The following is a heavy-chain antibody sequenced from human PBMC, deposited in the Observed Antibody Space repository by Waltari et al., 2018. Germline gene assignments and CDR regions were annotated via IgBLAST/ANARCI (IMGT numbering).Heavy chain of an antibody. CDR2: INHSGSP. D-gene: IGHD2-2*01. V-gene: IGHV4-34*01. CDR1: GGSFSGYY. CDR3: ARGYCSNTSCYLYYFDY. Sequence: QVQLQQWGAGLLKPSETLSLPCAVYGGSFSGYYWSWIRQSPGKGLEWIGEINHSGSPNYNPSLKSRVTISVDTSKKQLSLKLSSVTAADTAVYYCARGYCSNTSCYLYYFDYWGQGTLVTVSS. J-gene: IGHJ4*02.